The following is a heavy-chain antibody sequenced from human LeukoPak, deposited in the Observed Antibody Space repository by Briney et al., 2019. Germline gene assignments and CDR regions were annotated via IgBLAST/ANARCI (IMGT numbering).Heavy chain of an antibody. CDR3: VRTPPNWGFDY. Sequence: ASVKVSCKASGYTFTSHDINWVRQATGQGLEWMGWMSPNSGDTGYARKFQGRVTMTSDSSISTAYMELSSLRSEDTAIYYCVRTPPNWGFDYWGQGTLVTVSS. J-gene: IGHJ4*02. D-gene: IGHD7-27*01. CDR1: GYTFTSHD. CDR2: MSPNSGDT. V-gene: IGHV1-8*01.